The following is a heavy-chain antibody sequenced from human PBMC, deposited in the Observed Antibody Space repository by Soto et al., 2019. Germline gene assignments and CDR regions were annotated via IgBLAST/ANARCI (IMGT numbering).Heavy chain of an antibody. Sequence: PGGSLRLSCAASGFIFSSFGMHWVRQAPGKGLEWVSAISGSGGSTYYADSVKGRFTISRDNSKNTLYLQMNSLRAEDTAVYYCAKVFLQWLVARYNWFDPWGQGTLVTVSS. V-gene: IGHV3-23*01. CDR3: AKVFLQWLVARYNWFDP. CDR2: ISGSGGST. CDR1: GFIFSSFG. D-gene: IGHD6-19*01. J-gene: IGHJ5*02.